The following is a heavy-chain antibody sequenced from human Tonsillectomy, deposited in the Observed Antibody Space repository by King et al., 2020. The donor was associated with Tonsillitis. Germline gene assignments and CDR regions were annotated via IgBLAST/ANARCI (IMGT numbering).Heavy chain of an antibody. J-gene: IGHJ4*02. CDR3: AKDPGTMIVGDYGY. V-gene: IGHV3-30*18. CDR2: ISYDGGSK. D-gene: IGHD3-22*01. Sequence: VQLVESGGGVVQPGRSLRLSCAASGFTFSSYGMHWVRQAPGKGLEWVAFISYDGGSKHYADSVKGRFTISRDNSKNTLYLQRNSLRSEDTAVYYCAKDPGTMIVGDYGYWGQGTLVTVSS. CDR1: GFTFSSYG.